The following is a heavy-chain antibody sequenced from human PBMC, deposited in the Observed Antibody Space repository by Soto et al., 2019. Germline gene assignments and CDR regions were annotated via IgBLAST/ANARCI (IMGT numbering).Heavy chain of an antibody. Sequence: XAVRVSFQASVYTFTTYVMYWVRQAPGQRLEWMGRINTDNGNTEYSQKFQGRVTITRDTSASTAYMELSSLRSEDTAVYYCARSLYSTYDFAYWGQGTLVTVSS. D-gene: IGHD5-12*01. CDR3: ARSLYSTYDFAY. CDR1: VYTFTTYV. J-gene: IGHJ4*02. CDR2: INTDNGNT. V-gene: IGHV1-3*04.